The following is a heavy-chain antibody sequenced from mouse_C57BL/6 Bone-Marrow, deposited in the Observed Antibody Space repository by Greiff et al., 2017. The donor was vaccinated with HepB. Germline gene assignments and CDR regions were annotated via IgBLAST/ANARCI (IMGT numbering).Heavy chain of an antibody. V-gene: IGHV5-6*01. Sequence: DVHLVESGGDLVKPGGSLKISCAASGFTFSSYGMSWVRQTPDKRLEWVATISSGGSYTYYPDSVKGRFTISRDNAKNTLYLQMSSLKSEDTAMYYCARPYGTASFAYWGQGTLVTVSA. J-gene: IGHJ3*01. CDR1: GFTFSSYG. CDR2: ISSGGSYT. D-gene: IGHD2-1*01. CDR3: ARPYGTASFAY.